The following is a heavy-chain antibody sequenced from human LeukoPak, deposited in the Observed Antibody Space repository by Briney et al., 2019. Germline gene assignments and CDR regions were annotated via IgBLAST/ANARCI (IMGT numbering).Heavy chain of an antibody. D-gene: IGHD2-2*01. J-gene: IGHJ6*04. CDR2: ISYDGSNK. Sequence: PGRSLRLSCAASGFTFSSYAMHWVRQAPGKGLEWVAVISYDGSNKYYADSVKGRLTISRDNSKNTLYLQMNSLRAEDTAVYYCAREEPYCSSTSCYLGYGMDVWGKGTTVTVSS. CDR3: AREEPYCSSTSCYLGYGMDV. CDR1: GFTFSSYA. V-gene: IGHV3-30*04.